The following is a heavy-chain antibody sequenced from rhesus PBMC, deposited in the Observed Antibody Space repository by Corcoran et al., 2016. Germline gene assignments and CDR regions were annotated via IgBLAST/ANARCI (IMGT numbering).Heavy chain of an antibody. J-gene: IGHJ4*01. CDR2: ILGSGRSN. CDR1: GYSINRGYY. CDR3: ARLVAAAALFDY. V-gene: IGHV4S14*01. Sequence: QVQLQESGPGLVKPSATLSLPCAVSGYSINRGYYWGWTRPPPGKGLVWIGSILGSGRSNYLNPSLKSRVTLSVDTSKNQFSLKLSSVTAADTAVYYCARLVAAAALFDYWGQGVLVTVSS. D-gene: IGHD6-31*01.